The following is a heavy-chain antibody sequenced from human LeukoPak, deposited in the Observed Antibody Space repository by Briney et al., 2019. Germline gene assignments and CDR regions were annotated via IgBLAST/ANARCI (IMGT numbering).Heavy chain of an antibody. CDR1: GGSISSSSYY. CDR2: IHYSGST. J-gene: IGHJ4*02. Sequence: KPSETLSLTCTVSGGSISSSSYYWGWIRQPPGKGLEWIGSIHYSGSTYYNPSLKSRGTISVDTSKNQFSLKLSSVTAADTAVYYCARHPGLIHFDYWGQGTLVIVSS. D-gene: IGHD6-19*01. V-gene: IGHV4-39*01. CDR3: ARHPGLIHFDY.